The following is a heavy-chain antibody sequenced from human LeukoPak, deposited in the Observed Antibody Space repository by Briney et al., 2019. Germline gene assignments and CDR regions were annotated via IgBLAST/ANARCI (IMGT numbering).Heavy chain of an antibody. V-gene: IGHV3-30-3*01. CDR2: ISYDGSNK. CDR3: ARSYDILTGYYYVPFDY. J-gene: IGHJ4*02. CDR1: GFTFSSYA. Sequence: GRSLRHSCAASGFTFSSYAMHWVRQAPGKGLEWVAVISYDGSNKYYADSVKGRFTISRDNSKNTLYLQMNSLRAEDTAVYYCARSYDILTGYYYVPFDYWGQGTLVTVSS. D-gene: IGHD3-9*01.